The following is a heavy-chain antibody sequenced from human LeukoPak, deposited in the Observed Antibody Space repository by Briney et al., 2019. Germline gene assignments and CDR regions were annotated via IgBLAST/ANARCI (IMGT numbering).Heavy chain of an antibody. D-gene: IGHD3-3*01. V-gene: IGHV5-51*01. CDR2: IY. Sequence: GESLKISCKGSGYSFTSYWIGWVPGKGLEWMGIIYSPSFQGQVTISADKSISAAYLQWSSLKASDTAMYYCARGGYDFWSGYLDYWGQGTLVTVSS. CDR3: ARGGYDFWSGYLDY. J-gene: IGHJ4*02. CDR1: GYSFTSYW.